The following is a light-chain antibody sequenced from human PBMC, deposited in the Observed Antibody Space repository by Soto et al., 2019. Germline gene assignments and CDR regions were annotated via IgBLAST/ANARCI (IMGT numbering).Light chain of an antibody. CDR2: TAS. V-gene: IGKV1-8*01. Sequence: AIRMTQSPSSFSASTGDRVTITCRATQGISSYLAWYQQKPGKAPKLLIYTASTLQSGVPSRFSGSGSGTDFTLTISGPQSEDFATYYCQHYYSYPRTFGQGTKVEIK. CDR3: QHYYSYPRT. CDR1: QGISSY. J-gene: IGKJ1*01.